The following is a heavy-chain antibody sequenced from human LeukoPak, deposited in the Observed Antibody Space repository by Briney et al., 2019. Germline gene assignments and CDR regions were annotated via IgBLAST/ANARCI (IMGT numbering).Heavy chain of an antibody. CDR1: GFTFNNYA. V-gene: IGHV3-23*01. D-gene: IGHD2-8*02. J-gene: IGHJ4*02. CDR3: APGGRTGGVLLSGY. Sequence: GGSLRLSCAASGFTFNNYAMNWVRQAPGKGLEWVSSISGGGETTYYADSAKGRFTISRDNSQNTLYLQMNSLRAEDTAVYYCAPGGRTGGVLLSGYWGQGTLVTVSS. CDR2: ISGGGETT.